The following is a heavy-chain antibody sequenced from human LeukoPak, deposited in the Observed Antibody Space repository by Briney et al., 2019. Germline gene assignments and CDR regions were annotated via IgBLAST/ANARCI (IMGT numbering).Heavy chain of an antibody. J-gene: IGHJ5*02. D-gene: IGHD5-24*01. CDR1: GGSFSGYY. CDR3: ARGKRRDGYHYYLGTWFDP. Sequence: SETLSLTCAVYGGSFSGYYWSWIRQPPGKGLEWIGEINHSGSTNYNPSLKSRVTISVDTSKNQFSLKLSSVTAAGTAVYYCARGKRRDGYHYYLGTWFDPWGQGTLVTVSS. CDR2: INHSGST. V-gene: IGHV4-34*01.